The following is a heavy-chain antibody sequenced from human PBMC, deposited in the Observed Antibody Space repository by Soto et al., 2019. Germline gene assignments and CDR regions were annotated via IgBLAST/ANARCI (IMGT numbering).Heavy chain of an antibody. J-gene: IGHJ4*02. V-gene: IGHV3-7*01. Sequence: EVQVVESGGGLVQPGGSLRLSCAASGFTLSTYWMTWVRQAPGKGLEWVANIKQDGSEKYYVDSAKGRFTVSRDNAKNSLYLQMNSLRTEDTAVYYCGTADRGTAAGGTVQWGQGTLVTVSS. CDR2: IKQDGSEK. CDR1: GFTLSTYW. D-gene: IGHD6-13*01. CDR3: GTADRGTAAGGTVQ.